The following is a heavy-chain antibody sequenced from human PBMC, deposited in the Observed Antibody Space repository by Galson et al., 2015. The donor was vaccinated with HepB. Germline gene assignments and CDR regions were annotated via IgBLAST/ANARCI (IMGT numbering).Heavy chain of an antibody. CDR2: ISAYNGNT. Sequence: SVKVSCKASGYTFTSYGISWVRQAPGQGLEWMGWISAYNGNTNYAQKLQGRVTMTTDTSTSTAYMKLRSLRSDDTAVYYCAREYFDWNWYFDLWGRGTLVTVSS. D-gene: IGHD3-9*01. CDR1: GYTFTSYG. CDR3: AREYFDWNWYFDL. J-gene: IGHJ2*01. V-gene: IGHV1-18*04.